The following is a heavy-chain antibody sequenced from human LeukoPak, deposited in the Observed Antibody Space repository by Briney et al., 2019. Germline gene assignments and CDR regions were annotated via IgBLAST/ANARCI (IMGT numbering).Heavy chain of an antibody. CDR2: IYYSGST. D-gene: IGHD2-2*01. CDR3: ARLVVPAAMGHGFDY. V-gene: IGHV4-39*01. J-gene: IGHJ4*02. Sequence: SETLSLTSTVSGGSISSSSYYWGWIRQPPGKGLEWIGSIYYSGSTYYNPSLKSRVTISVDTSKDQFSLKLSSVTAADTAVYYCARLVVPAAMGHGFDYWGQGTLVTVSS. CDR1: GGSISSSSYY.